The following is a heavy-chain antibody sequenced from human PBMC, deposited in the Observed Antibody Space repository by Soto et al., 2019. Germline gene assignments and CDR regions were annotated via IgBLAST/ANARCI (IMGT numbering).Heavy chain of an antibody. CDR3: ARDHCSGGSCYVGYFDY. CDR2: IYYSGST. V-gene: IGHV4-59*01. D-gene: IGHD2-15*01. J-gene: IGHJ4*02. Sequence: SETLSLTCTVSGGSISSYYWSWIRQPPGKGLEWIGYIYYSGSTNYNPSLKSRVTISVDTSKNQFSLKLSSVTAADTAVYYCARDHCSGGSCYVGYFDYWGQGTLVTVS. CDR1: GGSISSYY.